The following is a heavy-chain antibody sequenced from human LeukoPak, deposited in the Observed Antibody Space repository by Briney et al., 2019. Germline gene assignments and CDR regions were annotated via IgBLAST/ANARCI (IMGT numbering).Heavy chain of an antibody. CDR2: IYSGGST. V-gene: IGHV3-66*01. CDR1: GFTVSSNY. Sequence: PGGSLRLSCAASGFTVSSNYMSWVRLAPGKGLEWVSVIYSGGSTYYTDSGKGRFTISRDNSKNTLYLQMNSLRAEDTAVYYCARGRPEGSYYFDYWGQGILVTVSS. J-gene: IGHJ4*02. D-gene: IGHD1-14*01. CDR3: ARGRPEGSYYFDY.